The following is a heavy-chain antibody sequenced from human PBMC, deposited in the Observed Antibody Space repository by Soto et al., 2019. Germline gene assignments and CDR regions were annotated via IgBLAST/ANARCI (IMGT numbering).Heavy chain of an antibody. Sequence: GGSLRLSCAASGFTFSSYAMSWVRQAPGKGLEWVSAISGSGGSTYYADSVKGRFTISRDNSKNTLYLQMNSLRAEDTAVYYCAKDRLALTVTHDLDYWGQGTLVTVSS. CDR2: ISGSGGST. D-gene: IGHD4-17*01. J-gene: IGHJ4*02. CDR1: GFTFSSYA. CDR3: AKDRLALTVTHDLDY. V-gene: IGHV3-23*01.